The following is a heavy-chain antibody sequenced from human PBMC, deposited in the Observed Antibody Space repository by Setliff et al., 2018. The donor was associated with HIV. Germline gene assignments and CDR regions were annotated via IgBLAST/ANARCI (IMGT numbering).Heavy chain of an antibody. D-gene: IGHD2-15*01. V-gene: IGHV4-31*03. CDR1: GVSITTDGYF. CDR3: ARAPFRGGSFGWFDP. J-gene: IGHJ5*02. Sequence: SETLSLTCSVSGVSITTDGYFWSWIRHYPGKGLEWIGYMYHTGNTYSNPSLASRLVMSLDPSKNQFSLNLTSVTAADTAVYYCARAPFRGGSFGWFDPWGQGTLVTVSS. CDR2: MYHTGNT.